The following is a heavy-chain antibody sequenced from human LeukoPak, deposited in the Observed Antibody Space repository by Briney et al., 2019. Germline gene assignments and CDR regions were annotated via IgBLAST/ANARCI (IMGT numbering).Heavy chain of an antibody. CDR2: IIPIFGTA. Sequence: SVKVSCKASGGTFSGYAISWVRQAPGQGLEWMGGIIPIFGTANYAQKFQGRVTITTDESTSTAYMELSSLRSEDTAVYYCARDQPRDGFTHDAFDIWGQGTMVTVSS. V-gene: IGHV1-69*05. D-gene: IGHD5-24*01. J-gene: IGHJ3*02. CDR3: ARDQPRDGFTHDAFDI. CDR1: GGTFSGYA.